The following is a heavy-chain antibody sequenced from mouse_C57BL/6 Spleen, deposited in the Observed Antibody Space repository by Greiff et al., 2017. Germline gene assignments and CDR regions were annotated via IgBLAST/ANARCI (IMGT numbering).Heavy chain of an antibody. V-gene: IGHV1-54*01. CDR3: ASCYGYGFDY. CDR1: GYAFTNYL. CDR2: INPGSGGT. J-gene: IGHJ2*01. Sequence: VQLKQSGAELVRPGTSVKVSCKASGYAFTNYLIEWVKQRPGQGLEWIGVINPGSGGTNYNEKFKGKATLTADKSSSTAYMQLISLTSEDSAVYFCASCYGYGFDYWGQGTTLTVSS. D-gene: IGHD2-2*01.